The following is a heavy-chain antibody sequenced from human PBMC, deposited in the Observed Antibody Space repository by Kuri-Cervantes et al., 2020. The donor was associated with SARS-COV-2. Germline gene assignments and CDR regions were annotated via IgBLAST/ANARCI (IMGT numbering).Heavy chain of an antibody. CDR3: ARGDFWNGYYNWYFDL. CDR1: GFMIGSYW. Sequence: GESLKISCEASGFMIGSYWMHWVRQVPEKGQVWVSRIHSSGSSTGYADSVKGRFTISRDNAKNTLYLQMNSLRVEDTALYYCARGDFWNGYYNWYFDLWGRGTLVTVSS. V-gene: IGHV3-74*01. D-gene: IGHD3-3*01. J-gene: IGHJ2*01. CDR2: IHSSGSST.